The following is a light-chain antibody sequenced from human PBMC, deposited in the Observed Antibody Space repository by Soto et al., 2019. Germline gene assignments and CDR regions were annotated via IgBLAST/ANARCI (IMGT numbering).Light chain of an antibody. CDR2: EVS. CDR1: SREVVGYNY. J-gene: IGLJ1*01. CDR3: TSYAGSNNFFYV. V-gene: IGLV2-8*01. Sequence: SAPTQPPPPARAPGQSVTISLPGTSREVVGYNYVSWYQQHPGKAPKLMIYEVSKRPSGVPDRFSGSKSGNTASLTVSGLQAEDEADYYCTSYAGSNNFFYVFGTGTKVTVL.